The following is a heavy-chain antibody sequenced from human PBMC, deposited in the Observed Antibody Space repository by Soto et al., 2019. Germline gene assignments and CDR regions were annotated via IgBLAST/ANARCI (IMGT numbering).Heavy chain of an antibody. CDR3: AKPHDYIWGSYRTDY. V-gene: IGHV3-23*01. J-gene: IGHJ4*02. Sequence: EVQLLESGGGLVQPGGSLRLSCAASGFTFNNYAMSWVRQAPGKGLEWVSSISGSGGNTYYADSVKGRFTISSDNSKNTLYLQMNTLRADDTAVYYCAKPHDYIWGSYRTDYLGQGTLVIFSS. CDR2: ISGSGGNT. D-gene: IGHD3-16*02. CDR1: GFTFNNYA.